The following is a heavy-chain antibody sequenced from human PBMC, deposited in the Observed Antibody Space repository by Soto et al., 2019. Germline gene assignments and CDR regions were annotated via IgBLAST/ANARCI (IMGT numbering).Heavy chain of an antibody. D-gene: IGHD5-18*01. CDR1: GFSFSSYA. CDR3: AKDMGDSFGLYFYHGMDV. J-gene: IGHJ6*02. V-gene: IGHV3-23*01. Sequence: GGSLRLSCAASGFSFSSYAMNWVRQAPGKGLEWVSGISSGGDGTYYADSVKGRFSISRDNLKNTLFLQMDSLRAEDTAVYNCAKDMGDSFGLYFYHGMDVWGQGTAVTVSS. CDR2: ISSGGDGT.